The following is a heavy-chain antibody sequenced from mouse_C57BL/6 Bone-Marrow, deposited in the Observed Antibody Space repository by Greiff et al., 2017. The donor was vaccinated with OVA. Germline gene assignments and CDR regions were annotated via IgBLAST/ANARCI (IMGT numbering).Heavy chain of an antibody. CDR1: GYTFTSYW. Sequence: VQLQQPGAELVMPGASVKLSCKASGYTFTSYWMHWVKQRPGQGLEWIGEIDPSDSYTNYNQKFKGKSTLTVDKSSSTAYMQLSSLTSEDSAVYYCARSVITTVSMDYWGQGTSVTVSS. D-gene: IGHD1-1*01. J-gene: IGHJ4*01. CDR2: IDPSDSYT. CDR3: ARSVITTVSMDY. V-gene: IGHV1-69*01.